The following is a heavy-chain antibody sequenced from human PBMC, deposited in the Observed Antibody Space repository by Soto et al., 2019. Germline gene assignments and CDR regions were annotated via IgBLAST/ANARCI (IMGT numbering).Heavy chain of an antibody. Sequence: PGGSLRLSCVASGFTFSSYAMSWVRQAPGKGLEWVSAISGSGGSTYYADSVKGRFTISRDNSKNTLYLQMNSLRAEDTAVYYCAKDHVDYVWGSYRVDYWGQGTLVTVSS. CDR2: ISGSGGST. CDR3: AKDHVDYVWGSYRVDY. J-gene: IGHJ4*02. V-gene: IGHV3-23*01. D-gene: IGHD3-16*02. CDR1: GFTFSSYA.